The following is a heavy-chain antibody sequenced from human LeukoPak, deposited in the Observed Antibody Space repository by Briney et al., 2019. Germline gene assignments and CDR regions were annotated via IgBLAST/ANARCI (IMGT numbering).Heavy chain of an antibody. J-gene: IGHJ6*02. Sequence: ASVKVSCKASGYTFTGYYMHWVRQAPGQGLEWMGWMSPNSGDTGYAQKFQDRVTMTRNTSIITAYMELSSLRSEDTAVYYCARGGKRVVVVAATTYYYYYGMDVWGQGTTVTVSS. CDR1: GYTFTGYY. V-gene: IGHV1-8*02. CDR2: MSPNSGDT. CDR3: ARGGKRVVVVAATTYYYYYGMDV. D-gene: IGHD2-15*01.